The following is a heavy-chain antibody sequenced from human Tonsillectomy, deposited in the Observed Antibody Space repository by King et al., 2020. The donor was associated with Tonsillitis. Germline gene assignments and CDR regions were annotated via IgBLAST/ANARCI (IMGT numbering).Heavy chain of an antibody. Sequence: VQLVESGGGLVQPGGSLRLSCAASGFTFRSYWMSCVRQAPGKGLEWVANTKQGGSEKYYVDSVKGRFTISRDNAKNSLYLQMSRLRAEDTAVYYCARDFAEFDYWGQGTLVTVSS. J-gene: IGHJ4*02. D-gene: IGHD1-14*01. CDR3: ARDFAEFDY. CDR1: GFTFRSYW. CDR2: TKQGGSEK. V-gene: IGHV3-7*01.